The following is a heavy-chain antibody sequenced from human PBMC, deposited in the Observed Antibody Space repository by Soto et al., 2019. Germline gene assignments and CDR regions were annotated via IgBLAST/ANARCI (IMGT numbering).Heavy chain of an antibody. Sequence: EVQLLESGGGLVQPGGSLRLSCAASGFTFSSYAMSWVRQAPGKGLEWVSAISGSGGSTYYADSVKGRFTISRDNSKNPLDLQMNSLRAEDTAVYYCAKEGSYITIFGVVNNYWYFDLWGRGTLVTVSS. V-gene: IGHV3-23*01. J-gene: IGHJ2*01. CDR2: ISGSGGST. CDR3: AKEGSYITIFGVVNNYWYFDL. D-gene: IGHD3-3*01. CDR1: GFTFSSYA.